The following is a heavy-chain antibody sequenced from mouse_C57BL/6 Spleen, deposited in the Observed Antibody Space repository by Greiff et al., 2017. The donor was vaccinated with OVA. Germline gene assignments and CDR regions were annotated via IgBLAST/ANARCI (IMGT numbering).Heavy chain of an antibody. CDR3: ARKANGSSYGY. Sequence: VQLQQSDAELVKPGASVKISCKVSGYTFTDHTIHWMKQRPEQGLEWIGYIYPRDGSTKYNEKFKGKATLTAEKSSSTAYMQLSSLTSEDSAVYYCARKANGSSYGYWGQGTTLTVSS. J-gene: IGHJ2*01. CDR1: GYTFTDHT. CDR2: IYPRDGST. D-gene: IGHD1-1*01. V-gene: IGHV1-78*01.